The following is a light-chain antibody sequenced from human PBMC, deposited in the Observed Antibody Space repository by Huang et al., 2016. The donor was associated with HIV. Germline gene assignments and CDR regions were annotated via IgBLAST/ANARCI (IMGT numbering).Light chain of an antibody. CDR2: DAT. J-gene: IGKJ4*01. V-gene: IGKV1-33*01. CDR1: QDITHY. CDR3: QQYDNLPLT. Sequence: DIQMTQSPSSLSPSAGDRVTITCQASQDITHYLNWYQQKPGKAPTLLIYDATNLETGVPSKFSGSGSWIDFTFTISSLQPEDIATYYCQQYDNLPLTFGGGTKVEIK.